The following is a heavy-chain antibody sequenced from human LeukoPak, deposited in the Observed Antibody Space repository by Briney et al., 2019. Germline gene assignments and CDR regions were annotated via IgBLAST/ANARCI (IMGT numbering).Heavy chain of an antibody. CDR3: ARVPGFPPAAIRNNWFDP. Sequence: SETLSLTCTGSGYSISRGDYWCWIRQPPGKGLAWIGSIYHSGSTYYNPSLKRRVTISVDTSKNQFSLKLSSGTAADTAVYYCARVPGFPPAAIRNNWFDPWGQGTLVTVS. CDR1: GYSISRGDY. D-gene: IGHD2-2*01. CDR2: IYHSGST. J-gene: IGHJ5*02. V-gene: IGHV4-38-2*02.